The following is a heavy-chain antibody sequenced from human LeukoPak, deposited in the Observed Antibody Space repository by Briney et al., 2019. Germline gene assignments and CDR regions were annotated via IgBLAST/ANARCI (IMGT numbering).Heavy chain of an antibody. CDR3: ARGLYYYGSGTPYYYYYMDV. Sequence: ASVKVSCKASGGTFSSYAISWVRQAPGQGLEWMGGIIPIFGTANYAQKFQGRVTITADESTSTAYMELSSLRSEDTAVYYCARGLYYYGSGTPYYYYYMDVWGKGTTVTISS. J-gene: IGHJ6*03. CDR1: GGTFSSYA. D-gene: IGHD3-10*01. CDR2: IIPIFGTA. V-gene: IGHV1-69*13.